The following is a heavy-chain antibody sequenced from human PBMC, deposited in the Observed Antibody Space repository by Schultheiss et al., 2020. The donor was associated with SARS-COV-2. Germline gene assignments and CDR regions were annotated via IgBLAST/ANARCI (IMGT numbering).Heavy chain of an antibody. CDR1: GFTFSNYA. CDR3: AFWGSYHLRYFDY. CDR2: VSGSGGKT. J-gene: IGHJ4*02. D-gene: IGHD3-16*02. Sequence: ESLKISCAASGFTFSNYAMNWVRQAPGKGLEWVSGVSGSGGKTYFADSVQGRFTISRDNSKNTLYLQMNSLRAEDTAVYYCAFWGSYHLRYFDYWGQGTLVTVSS. V-gene: IGHV3-23*01.